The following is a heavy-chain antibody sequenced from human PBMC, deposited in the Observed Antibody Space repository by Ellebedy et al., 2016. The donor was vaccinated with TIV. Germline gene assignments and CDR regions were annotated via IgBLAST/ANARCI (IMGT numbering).Heavy chain of an antibody. Sequence: PGGSLRLSCAASGFTFSSYWMSWVRQAPGEGLEWVANIKYDLSQTYYLDSVKGRFTISRDNAKNSLYLQMNTLRAEDTAVYYCARVPLDGAVAGTVEVAFDYWGQGTLVTVSS. J-gene: IGHJ4*02. CDR1: GFTFSSYW. D-gene: IGHD6-19*01. CDR2: IKYDLSQT. CDR3: ARVPLDGAVAGTVEVAFDY. V-gene: IGHV3-7*03.